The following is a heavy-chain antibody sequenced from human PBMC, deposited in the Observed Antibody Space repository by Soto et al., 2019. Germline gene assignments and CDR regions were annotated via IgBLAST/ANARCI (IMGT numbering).Heavy chain of an antibody. D-gene: IGHD5-18*01. CDR3: AKDLGRTAMATSYYYGMDV. CDR2: ISWNSGSI. V-gene: IGHV3-9*01. J-gene: IGHJ6*02. Sequence: EVQLVESGGGLVQPGRSLRLSCAASGFTFDDYAMHWVRQAPGKGLEWVSGISWNSGSIGYADSVKGRFTISRDNAKNSLYLQMNSLRAEDTALYYCAKDLGRTAMATSYYYGMDVWGQGTTVTVSS. CDR1: GFTFDDYA.